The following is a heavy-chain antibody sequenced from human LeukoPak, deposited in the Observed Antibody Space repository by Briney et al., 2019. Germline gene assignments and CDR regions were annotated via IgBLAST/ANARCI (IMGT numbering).Heavy chain of an antibody. D-gene: IGHD6-19*01. V-gene: IGHV3-11*04. Sequence: GGSLRLSCAASGFTFSDSYMTWIRQAPGKGLEWVSYISNSGSSIYYADSVKGRFTTSRDNAKSSLYLQMNSLRAEDTAVYYCARDQAKAVAGFRPYYYYYYMDVWGKGTTVTISS. CDR3: ARDQAKAVAGFRPYYYYYYMDV. CDR1: GFTFSDSY. J-gene: IGHJ6*03. CDR2: ISNSGSSI.